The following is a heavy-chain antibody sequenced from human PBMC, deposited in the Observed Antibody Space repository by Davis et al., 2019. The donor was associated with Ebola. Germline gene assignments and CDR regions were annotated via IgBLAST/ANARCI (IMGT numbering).Heavy chain of an antibody. Sequence: GESLKISCAASGFTFSGSAMHWVRQASGKGLEWVGRIRSKANSYATAYAASVKGRFTISRDDSKNTAYLQMNSLKTEDTAVCYCTGTDGYRLGRDYWGQGTLVTVSS. D-gene: IGHD5-24*01. V-gene: IGHV3-73*01. CDR3: TGTDGYRLGRDY. J-gene: IGHJ4*02. CDR1: GFTFSGSA. CDR2: IRSKANSYAT.